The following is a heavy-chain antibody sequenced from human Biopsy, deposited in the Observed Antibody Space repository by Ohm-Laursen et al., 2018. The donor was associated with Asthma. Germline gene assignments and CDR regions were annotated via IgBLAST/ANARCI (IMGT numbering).Heavy chain of an antibody. D-gene: IGHD3-10*01. CDR3: ARAVDYSHYYGIDV. CDR1: GYTLNSAG. V-gene: IGHV1-18*01. Sequence: SVKVSCKTSGYTLNSAGITGGRQAPGQGLEWMGWISVYNGNTKVAQKLQDRVTMITDTSTSTAYMELRSLRSDDTAVYFCARAVDYSHYYGIDVWGQGTTVTVS. J-gene: IGHJ6*02. CDR2: ISVYNGNT.